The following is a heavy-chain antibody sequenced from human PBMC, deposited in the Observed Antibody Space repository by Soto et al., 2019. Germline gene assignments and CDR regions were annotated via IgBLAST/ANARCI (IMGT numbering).Heavy chain of an antibody. CDR1: GGSFSGYY. Sequence: PSETLSPTCAVYGGSFSGYYWSWIRQPPGKGLEWIGEINHSGSTNYNPSLKSRVTISVDTSKNQFSLKLSSVTAADTAVYYCARGSYDFWSGYAYYFDYWGQGTLVTVSS. CDR3: ARGSYDFWSGYAYYFDY. D-gene: IGHD3-3*01. V-gene: IGHV4-34*01. CDR2: INHSGST. J-gene: IGHJ4*02.